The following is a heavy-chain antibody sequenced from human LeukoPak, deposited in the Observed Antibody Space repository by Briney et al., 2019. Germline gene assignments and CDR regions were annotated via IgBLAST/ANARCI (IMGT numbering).Heavy chain of an antibody. CDR1: GYTFSTHG. D-gene: IGHD3-22*01. CDR3: ARANYYYDSSGQGAFDI. V-gene: IGHV1-18*01. Sequence: ASVKVSCKASGYTFSTHGISWVRQAPGQGLEWMGWISAYNGNTKYAQKLQGRVTMTTDTSTTTAYMELRSLRSDDTAVYYCARANYYYDSSGQGAFDIWGQGTMITVSS. CDR2: ISAYNGNT. J-gene: IGHJ3*02.